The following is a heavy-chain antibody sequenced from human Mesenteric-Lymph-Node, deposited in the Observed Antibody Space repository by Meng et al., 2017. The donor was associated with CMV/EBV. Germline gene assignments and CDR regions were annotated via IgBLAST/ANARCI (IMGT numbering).Heavy chain of an antibody. Sequence: GGSLRLSCAASGFSFSNYAMAWVRQAPGKGLEWVSNIRGTGDSTYYADSVKGRFTISRDNAKNSLYLQMNSLRADDTAVYYCATSRGDFWSGWYWCFDLWGRGTLVTAPQ. D-gene: IGHD3-3*01. CDR1: GFSFSNYA. V-gene: IGHV3-23*01. CDR3: ATSRGDFWSGWYWCFDL. J-gene: IGHJ2*01. CDR2: IRGTGDST.